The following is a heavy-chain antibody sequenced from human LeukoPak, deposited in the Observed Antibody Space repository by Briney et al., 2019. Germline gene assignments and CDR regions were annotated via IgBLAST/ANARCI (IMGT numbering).Heavy chain of an antibody. V-gene: IGHV4-31*03. CDR1: GGSISSGGYY. Sequence: PSQTLSLTCTVSGGSISSGGYYWSWIRQHPGKGLEWIGYIYYSGSTYYNPSLKSRVTISVDTSKNQFSLKLSSVTAADTAVYYCARESRSITIFGVVSYYFDYWGQGTLVTVSS. CDR2: IYYSGST. CDR3: ARESRSITIFGVVSYYFDY. D-gene: IGHD3-3*01. J-gene: IGHJ4*02.